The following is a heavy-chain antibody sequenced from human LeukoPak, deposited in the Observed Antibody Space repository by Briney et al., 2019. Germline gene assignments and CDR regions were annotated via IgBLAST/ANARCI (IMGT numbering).Heavy chain of an antibody. V-gene: IGHV3-74*01. D-gene: IGHD3-3*01. CDR3: ARYDFWSGYYYFDY. Sequence: PGGSLRLSCAASGFTFSSYWMHWVRQAPGKGLVWVSRINSDGSSTSYADSGKGRFTISRDNAKNTLYLQMNSLRAEDTAVYYCARYDFWSGYYYFDYWGQGTLVTVSS. CDR1: GFTFSSYW. J-gene: IGHJ4*02. CDR2: INSDGSST.